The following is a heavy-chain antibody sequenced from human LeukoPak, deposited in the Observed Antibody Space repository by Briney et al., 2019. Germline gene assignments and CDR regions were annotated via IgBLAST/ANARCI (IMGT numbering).Heavy chain of an antibody. V-gene: IGHV4-39*07. CDR2: IYYSGNT. J-gene: IGHJ4*02. CDR1: GASISSSAYY. Sequence: PSETLSLTCIISGASISSSAYYWGWIRQPPGKGLEWIGTIYYSGNTYYNPSLQSRVTISVDTSKNQFSLKLSSVTAADTAVYYCARARRQKRYSGSYYRSHFDYWGQGTLVTVSS. CDR3: ARARRQKRYSGSYYRSHFDY. D-gene: IGHD1-26*01.